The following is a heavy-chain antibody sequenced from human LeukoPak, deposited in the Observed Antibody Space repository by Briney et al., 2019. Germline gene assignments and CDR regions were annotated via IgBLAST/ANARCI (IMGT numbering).Heavy chain of an antibody. CDR3: ARDPDILTAGRHWFDP. CDR1: GGTFSSYA. V-gene: IGHV1-69*10. CDR2: IIPILGTA. Sequence: ASVKVSCKASGGTFSSYAISWVRQAPGQGLEWMGGIIPILGTANYAQKFQGRVTITADKSTSTAYMELSSLRSEDTAVYYCARDPDILTAGRHWFDPWGQGTLVTVSS. D-gene: IGHD3-9*01. J-gene: IGHJ5*02.